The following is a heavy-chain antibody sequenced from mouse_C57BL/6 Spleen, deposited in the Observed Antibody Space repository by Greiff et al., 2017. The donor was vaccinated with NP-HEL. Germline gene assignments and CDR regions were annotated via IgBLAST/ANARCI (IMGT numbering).Heavy chain of an antibody. J-gene: IGHJ1*03. V-gene: IGHV1-82*01. CDR3: ARGAGSSLRYFDV. CDR1: GYAFSSSW. Sequence: VQLQQSGPELVKPGASVKISCKASGYAFSSSWMNWVKQRPGKGLEWIGRIYPGDGDTNYNGKFKGKATLTADKSSSTAYMQLSSLTSEDSAVYFCARGAGSSLRYFDVWGTGTTVTVSS. D-gene: IGHD1-1*01. CDR2: IYPGDGDT.